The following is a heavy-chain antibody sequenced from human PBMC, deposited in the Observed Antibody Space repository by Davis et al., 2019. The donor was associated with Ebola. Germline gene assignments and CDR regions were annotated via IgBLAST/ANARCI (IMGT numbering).Heavy chain of an antibody. Sequence: PGRSLRPSCPASAFTFSSYWKHWVRQAPGKGLVWVSRINSDGSSTSYADSVKGRFTISRDNAKNTLYLQMNSLRAEDTAVYDCARAGFGPAAPWGQGTTVTVSS. CDR3: ARAGFGPAAP. CDR1: AFTFSSYW. V-gene: IGHV3-74*01. CDR2: INSDGSST. D-gene: IGHD2-2*01. J-gene: IGHJ6*02.